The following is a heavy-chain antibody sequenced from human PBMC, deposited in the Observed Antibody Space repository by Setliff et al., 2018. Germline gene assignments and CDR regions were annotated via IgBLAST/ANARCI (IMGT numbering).Heavy chain of an antibody. V-gene: IGHV4-61*02. CDR2: IQGTGNT. J-gene: IGHJ4*02. Sequence: SETLSLTCTVTGGSFDSGTHYWSWIRQPAGKVPEWIGLIQGTGNTNYNPSLQSRATISIDTSKNQISLKITSVTAADTALYSCAGTPARGTTWLSPFDYWARESRSP. CDR1: GGSFDSGTHY. CDR3: AGTPARGTTWLSPFDY. D-gene: IGHD3-9*01.